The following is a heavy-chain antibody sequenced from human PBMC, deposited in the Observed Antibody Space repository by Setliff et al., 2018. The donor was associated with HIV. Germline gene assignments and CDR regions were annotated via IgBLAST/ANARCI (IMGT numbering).Heavy chain of an antibody. CDR3: AMGSSGYPFDY. J-gene: IGHJ4*02. CDR2: MSYTGTT. D-gene: IGHD3-22*01. V-gene: IGHV4-39*01. CDR1: GGSFSAYY. Sequence: PSETLSLTCAVYGGSFSAYYWGWIRQPPGKGLDWIGSMSYTGTTYDNPSLKSRVTISVDTSKNQFSLKLTSVTAADAAVYFCAMGSSGYPFDYWGQGSLVTVSS.